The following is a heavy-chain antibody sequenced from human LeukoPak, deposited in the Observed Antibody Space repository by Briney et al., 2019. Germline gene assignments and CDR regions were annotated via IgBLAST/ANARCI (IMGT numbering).Heavy chain of an antibody. D-gene: IGHD3-10*02. Sequence: GGSLRLSCAASGFTFSSYEMNWVRQAPGKGLEWVSSISTSSSYIYYADSVKGRFTISRDNAKNSLYLQMNSLRAEDTAVYYCAELGITMIGGVWGKGTTVTISS. V-gene: IGHV3-21*01. CDR2: ISTSSSYI. CDR1: GFTFSSYE. J-gene: IGHJ6*04. CDR3: AELGITMIGGV.